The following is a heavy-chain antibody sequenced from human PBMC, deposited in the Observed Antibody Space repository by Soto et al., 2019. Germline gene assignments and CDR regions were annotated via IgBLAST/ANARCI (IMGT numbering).Heavy chain of an antibody. V-gene: IGHV1-3*01. CDR2: INAGNGDT. CDR3: ARVEFLAYDDH. J-gene: IGHJ5*02. Sequence: QVQLVQSGAEVKKPGASVKVSCKASGYTFTSYAMHWVRQAPGQRLEWMGWINAGNGDTKYSQKFQGRVTITRDTSASTGYTALSSSRSEVTAVYYCARVEFLAYDDHWGQGGIGSVSS. CDR1: GYTFTSYA. D-gene: IGHD3-16*01.